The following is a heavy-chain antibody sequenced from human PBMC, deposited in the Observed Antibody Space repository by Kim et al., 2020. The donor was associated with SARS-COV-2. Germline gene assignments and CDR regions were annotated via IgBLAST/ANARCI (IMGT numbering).Heavy chain of an antibody. V-gene: IGHV4-39*01. Sequence: SRVTISVDTSKNQFSLKLSSVTAADTAVYYCARHWGIAMGKQQLRWFDPWGQGTLVTVSS. J-gene: IGHJ5*02. D-gene: IGHD6-19*01. CDR3: ARHWGIAMGKQQLRWFDP.